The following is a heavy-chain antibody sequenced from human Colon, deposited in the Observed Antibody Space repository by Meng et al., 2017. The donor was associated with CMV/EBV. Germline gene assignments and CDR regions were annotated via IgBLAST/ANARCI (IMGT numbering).Heavy chain of an antibody. CDR1: GFTFTGHY. V-gene: IGHV1-2*02. CDR3: ARDGIRGVFFFDY. J-gene: IGHJ4*02. D-gene: IGHD1-14*01. CDR2: IDANSGGT. Sequence: QLQVVRSGAEVKGPGASVTVSCKASGFTFTGHYMHWVRQAPGQGLEWMGWIDANSGGTNYAQKFQGRLTMTRDTSISTVYMELNRLRSDDTAVYFCARDGIRGVFFFDYWGQGTLVTVSS.